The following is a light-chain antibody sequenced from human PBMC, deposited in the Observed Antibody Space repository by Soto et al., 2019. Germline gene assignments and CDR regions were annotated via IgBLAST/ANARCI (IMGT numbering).Light chain of an antibody. J-gene: IGKJ4*01. CDR1: QDISKW. CDR2: DAS. V-gene: IGKV1-12*01. Sequence: DIQMTQSPSSVSASVGDRLTITCRASQDISKWLAWYQQKPGKAPQLLISDASSLQSGVPSRFSGSGYGTDFTLTIRSLQPEDFATYFCQQANRFPLTFGGGTKVAVK. CDR3: QQANRFPLT.